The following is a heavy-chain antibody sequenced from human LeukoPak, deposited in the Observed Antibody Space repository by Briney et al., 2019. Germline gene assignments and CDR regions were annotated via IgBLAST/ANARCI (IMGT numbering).Heavy chain of an antibody. V-gene: IGHV4-30-4*08. CDR2: IYYSGTT. CDR3: ARGGGDYFLDP. J-gene: IGHJ5*02. Sequence: SETLSLTCTVSGGSLSSGDYYWSWIRQPPGKGLEKIGHIYYSGTTYYNSSLKSRVTISVDTSNNQLSLRLSSVTAADTAVYYCARGGGDYFLDPWGQGTLVTVSS. D-gene: IGHD4-17*01. CDR1: GGSLSSGDYY.